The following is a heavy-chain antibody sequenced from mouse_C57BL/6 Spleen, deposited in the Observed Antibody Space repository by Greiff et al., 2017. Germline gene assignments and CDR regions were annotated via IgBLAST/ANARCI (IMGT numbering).Heavy chain of an antibody. CDR2: ISSGGDYI. V-gene: IGHV5-9-1*02. CDR1: GFTFSSYA. CDR3: TTLYYYGSLDY. Sequence: EVHLVESGEGLVKPGGSLKLSCAASGFTFSSYAMSWVRQTPEKRLEWVAYISSGGDYIYYADTVKGRFTISRDNARNTLYLRMSSLKSEDTAMYYCTTLYYYGSLDYWGQGTTLTVSS. J-gene: IGHJ2*01. D-gene: IGHD1-1*01.